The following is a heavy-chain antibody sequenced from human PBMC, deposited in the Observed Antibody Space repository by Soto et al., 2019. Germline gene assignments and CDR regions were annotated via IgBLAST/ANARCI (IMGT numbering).Heavy chain of an antibody. CDR3: ARDPSPPYGDYAVYYGMDV. Sequence: QVQLVESGGGVVQPGRSLRLSCAASGFTFSSYGMHWVRQAPGKGLEWVAVIWYDGSNKYYADSVKGRFTISRDNSKNTLYLQINSLRAEDTALYYCARDPSPPYGDYAVYYGMDVWGQGTTVTVSS. J-gene: IGHJ6*02. CDR1: GFTFSSYG. CDR2: IWYDGSNK. D-gene: IGHD4-17*01. V-gene: IGHV3-33*01.